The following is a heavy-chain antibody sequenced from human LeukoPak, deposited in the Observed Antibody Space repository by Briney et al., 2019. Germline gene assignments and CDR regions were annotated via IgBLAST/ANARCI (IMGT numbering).Heavy chain of an antibody. V-gene: IGHV4-59*01. D-gene: IGHD3-22*01. CDR2: IYYSGST. CDR3: ARDLEGSSGYYYAFDY. Sequence: SETLSLTCTVSGGSISSYYWSWIRQPPGKGLEWIGYIYYSGSTNYNPSLKSRVTISVDTSKNQFSLKLSSVTAADTAVYYCARDLEGSSGYYYAFDYWGQGTLVTVSS. CDR1: GGSISSYY. J-gene: IGHJ4*02.